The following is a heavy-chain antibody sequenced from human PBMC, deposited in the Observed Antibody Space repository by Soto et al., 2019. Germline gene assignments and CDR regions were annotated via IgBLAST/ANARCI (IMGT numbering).Heavy chain of an antibody. CDR2: IFYDGSP. D-gene: IGHD6-13*01. J-gene: IGHJ5*02. CDR3: AKGGQSSQWYDP. Sequence: PXXTLSLPFTLSGGSVSGSYSRWIRPPPDQEPEWIAFIFYDGSPNDNPSLRSRVTISVDTSRNQFSLKMTSLTAADPAVYYCAKGGQSSQWYDPWGRGTLVTLSS. CDR1: GGSVSGSY. V-gene: IGHV4-59*02.